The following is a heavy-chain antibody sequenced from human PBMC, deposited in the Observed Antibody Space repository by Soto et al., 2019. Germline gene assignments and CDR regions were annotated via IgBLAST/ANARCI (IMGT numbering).Heavy chain of an antibody. CDR3: ATRNYYDSTGYYYWYYFDF. CDR1: GITFSNYA. CDR2: ISGSGDST. Sequence: EVQLLGSGGGFVQPGGSLRLSCAASGITFSNYAMSWVRQAPGKGLEWVSVISGSGDSTYYAESVKGRFTISRDNSKNTLHLQMNNLGAEDTALYYCATRNYYDSTGYYYWYYFDFWGQGTLVTVSS. D-gene: IGHD3-22*01. V-gene: IGHV3-23*01. J-gene: IGHJ4*02.